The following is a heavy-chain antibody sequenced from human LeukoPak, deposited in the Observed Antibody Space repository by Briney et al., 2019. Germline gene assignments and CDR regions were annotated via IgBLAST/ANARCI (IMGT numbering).Heavy chain of an antibody. CDR3: ARLSVIVGAALEYYYYYMDV. CDR2: SNDSGGT. V-gene: IGHV4-34*01. Sequence: PSETLSLTCAVYGGTFSGYYWSWIRQPPGKRLEWVGESNDSGGTNYNPSLKSRVTISADKSKNQVSLKLTSVTAADTAVYYCARLSVIVGAALEYYYYYMDVWGQGTTVTVSS. D-gene: IGHD1-26*01. CDR1: GGTFSGYY. J-gene: IGHJ6*03.